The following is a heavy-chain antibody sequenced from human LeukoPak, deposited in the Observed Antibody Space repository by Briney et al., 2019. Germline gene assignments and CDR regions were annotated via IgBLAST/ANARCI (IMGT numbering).Heavy chain of an antibody. CDR2: ISYDGSNK. CDR3: AKGIMDV. J-gene: IGHJ6*02. V-gene: IGHV3-30*18. CDR1: GFTFSSYG. Sequence: PGGSLRLSCAASGFTFSSYGMHWVRQAPGKGLEWVAVISYDGSNKYYADSVKGRFTISRDNSKNTLYLQMNSLRAEDTAVYYCAKGIMDVWAKGPRSPSP.